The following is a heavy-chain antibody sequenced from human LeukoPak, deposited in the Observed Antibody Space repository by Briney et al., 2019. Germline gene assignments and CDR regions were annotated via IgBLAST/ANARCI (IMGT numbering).Heavy chain of an antibody. D-gene: IGHD4-11*01. CDR2: ISGGGGGT. CDR3: AKSVEHSNYRKFHD. J-gene: IGHJ4*02. V-gene: IGHV3-23*01. Sequence: GGSLRLSCAASGFIFSNYAMSWVRQAPGKGPEWVSGISGGGGGTYYADSVKGRFTISRANSKNTLCLQMKSLRVDDTAVYYCAKSVEHSNYRKFHDWGQGTLVTVSS. CDR1: GFIFSNYA.